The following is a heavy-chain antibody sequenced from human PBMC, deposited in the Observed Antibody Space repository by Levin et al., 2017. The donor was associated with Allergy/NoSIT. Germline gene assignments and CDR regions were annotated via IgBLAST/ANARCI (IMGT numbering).Heavy chain of an antibody. D-gene: IGHD3-3*01. CDR1: GGSISSYY. CDR3: ARGNYDFWSGYYKHYYGMDV. V-gene: IGHV4-4*07. J-gene: IGHJ6*02. CDR2: IYTSGST. Sequence: SQTLSLTCTVSGGSISSYYWSWIRQPAGKGLEWIGRIYTSGSTNYNPSLKSRVTMSVDTSKNQFSLKLSSVTAADTAVYYCARGNYDFWSGYYKHYYGMDVWGQGTTVTVSS.